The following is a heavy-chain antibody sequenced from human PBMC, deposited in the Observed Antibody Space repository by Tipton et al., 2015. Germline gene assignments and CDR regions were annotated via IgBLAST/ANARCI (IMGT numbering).Heavy chain of an antibody. CDR2: ISHSGNT. CDR3: ARSLFPETAGLENWFDP. V-gene: IGHV4-59*04. Sequence: TLSLTCSVSSDSISKYYWSWIRQPPGKGLEWIGSISHSGNTYYNPSLKSRVTMSRDTSKNQFSLRLSSVTAADTAVYYCARSLFPETAGLENWFDPWGQGTLVTVSS. CDR1: SDSISKYY. J-gene: IGHJ5*02. D-gene: IGHD6-13*01.